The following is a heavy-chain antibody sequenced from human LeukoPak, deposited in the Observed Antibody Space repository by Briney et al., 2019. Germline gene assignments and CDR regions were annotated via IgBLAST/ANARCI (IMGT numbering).Heavy chain of an antibody. V-gene: IGHV3-48*04. D-gene: IGHD3/OR15-3a*01. CDR3: AQDSDDAFDI. J-gene: IGHJ3*02. CDR1: GFTFTSYS. Sequence: GGSLRLSCAASGFTFTSYSMNWARQAPGKGLEWVSYISSSSSTMFYADSVKGRFTISRDNAKNSLYLQMNSLRAEDTAVYYCAQDSDDAFDIWGQGTMVTVSS. CDR2: ISSSSSTM.